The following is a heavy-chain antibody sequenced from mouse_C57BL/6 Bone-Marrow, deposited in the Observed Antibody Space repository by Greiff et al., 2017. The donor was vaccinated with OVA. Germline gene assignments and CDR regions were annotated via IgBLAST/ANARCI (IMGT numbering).Heavy chain of an antibody. CDR2: IDPETGGT. V-gene: IGHV1-15*01. CDR3: TRPYYYGSSYDYFDY. J-gene: IGHJ2*01. CDR1: GYTFTDYE. Sequence: QVQLQQSGAELVRPGASVTLSCKASGYTFTDYEMHWVKQTPVHGLEWIGAIDPETGGTAYNQKFKGKAILTADKSSSTAYMELRSLTSEDSAVYYCTRPYYYGSSYDYFDYWGQGTTLTVSS. D-gene: IGHD1-1*01.